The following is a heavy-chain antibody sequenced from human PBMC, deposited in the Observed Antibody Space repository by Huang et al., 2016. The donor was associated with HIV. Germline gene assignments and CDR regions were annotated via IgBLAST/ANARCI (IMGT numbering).Heavy chain of an antibody. CDR1: GGSISSHH. CDR3: ARATSYFYDSDGYYFDY. J-gene: IGHJ4*02. V-gene: IGHV4-59*11. CDR2: IYYSGST. D-gene: IGHD3-9*01. Sequence: QVQLRESGPGLVKPSETLSLLCIVSGGSISSHHWSWMRQSPGKGLEWIGHIYYSGSTTYNPSLEIRLTISLDTSKNEFSLKLSSVTAADTAIYYCARATSYFYDSDGYYFDYWGQGTLVTVSS.